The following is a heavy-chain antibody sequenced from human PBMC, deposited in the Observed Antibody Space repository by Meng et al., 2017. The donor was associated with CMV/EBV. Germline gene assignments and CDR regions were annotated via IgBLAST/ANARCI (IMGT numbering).Heavy chain of an antibody. CDR3: ARGGPWSSNYYFDY. Sequence: GGSLRLSCAASGFTFSDRYMDWVRQAPGKGLEWVSYISSSGSTIYYADSVKGRFTISRDNAKNSLYLQMNSLRAEDTAVYYCARGGPWSSNYYFDYWGQGTLVTVSS. J-gene: IGHJ4*02. CDR2: ISSSGSTI. V-gene: IGHV3-11*04. D-gene: IGHD4-11*01. CDR1: GFTFSDRY.